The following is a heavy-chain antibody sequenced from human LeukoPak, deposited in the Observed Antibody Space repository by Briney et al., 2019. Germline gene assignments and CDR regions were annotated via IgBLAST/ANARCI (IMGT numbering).Heavy chain of an antibody. CDR1: GFTVSGNY. CDR3: ARVKSGYSYDSLDN. D-gene: IGHD5-18*01. CDR2: IHSGGSA. Sequence: GGSLRLSCAASGFTVSGNYMSWVRQAPGKGLEWVSIIHSGGSAFYADSVEGRFTISRVNSKNTLYLQMDSLRAEDTAVYYCARVKSGYSYDSLDNWGRGTLVTVSS. J-gene: IGHJ4*02. V-gene: IGHV3-53*01.